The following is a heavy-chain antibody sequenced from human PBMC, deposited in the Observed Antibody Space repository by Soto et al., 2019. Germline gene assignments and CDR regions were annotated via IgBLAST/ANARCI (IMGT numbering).Heavy chain of an antibody. CDR1: GYTLTELS. V-gene: IGHV1-24*01. Sequence: GASVKVSCKVSGYTLTELSMHWVRQAPGKGLEWMGGFDPEDGETIYAQKFQGRVTMTEDTSTDTAYMELSSLRSEDTAVYYCATDLVVVAASGSNYWGQGTXVTSPQ. CDR3: ATDLVVVAASGSNY. J-gene: IGHJ4*02. D-gene: IGHD2-15*01. CDR2: FDPEDGET.